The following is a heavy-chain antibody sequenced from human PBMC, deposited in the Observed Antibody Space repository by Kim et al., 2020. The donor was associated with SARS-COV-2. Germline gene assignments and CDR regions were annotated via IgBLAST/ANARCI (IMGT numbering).Heavy chain of an antibody. Sequence: GESLQISCKGSGYSFSSYWISWVRQIPGKGLEWMGIIYPGDSEIKYSPSFQGQVTISADKSISSAYLQWSSLKASDTAIYYCARHQFQDYGSFVNWGQGTLITVSS. V-gene: IGHV5-51*01. D-gene: IGHD3-10*01. CDR3: ARHQFQDYGSFVN. J-gene: IGHJ4*02. CDR1: GYSFSSYW. CDR2: IYPGDSEI.